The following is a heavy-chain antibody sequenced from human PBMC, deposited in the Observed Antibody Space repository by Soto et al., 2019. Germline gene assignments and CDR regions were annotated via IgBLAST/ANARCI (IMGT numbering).Heavy chain of an antibody. Sequence: ASVKVSCKASGYTSTNYYMHWLRQAPGQVLEWMGIINPNGDTTSYAQKFLGRITLTRDTSASTVYMELSSLTSDDTAVYYCARGTRIVVVIGGAFDIWGQGTMVTVSS. CDR2: INPNGDTT. CDR3: ARGTRIVVVIGGAFDI. CDR1: GYTSTNYY. J-gene: IGHJ3*02. V-gene: IGHV1-46*01. D-gene: IGHD3-22*01.